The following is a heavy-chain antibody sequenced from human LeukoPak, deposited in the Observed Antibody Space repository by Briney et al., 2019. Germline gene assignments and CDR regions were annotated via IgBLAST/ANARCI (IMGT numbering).Heavy chain of an antibody. V-gene: IGHV4-61*02. CDR1: GGSISSGSYY. D-gene: IGHD3-22*01. J-gene: IGHJ5*02. Sequence: SETLSLTCTVSGGSISSGSYYWSWIRQPAGKGLEWIGRIYTSGSTNYNPSLKSRVTISVDTSKNQFSLKLSSVTAADTAVYYCARGKDYYDSSGYYRWGQGTLVTVSS. CDR3: ARGKDYYDSSGYYR. CDR2: IYTSGST.